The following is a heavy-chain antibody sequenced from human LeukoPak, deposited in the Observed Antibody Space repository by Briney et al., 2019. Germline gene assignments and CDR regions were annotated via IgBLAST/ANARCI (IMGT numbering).Heavy chain of an antibody. J-gene: IGHJ4*02. CDR3: AKEGDGYYYDSSGYYFPSAYFDY. D-gene: IGHD3-22*01. Sequence: GGSLRLSCAASGFTFDDYAMHWVRQAPGKGLEWVSGISWNSGSIGYADSVKGRFTISRDNAKNSLYLQMNSLRAEDTAMYYCAKEGDGYYYDSSGYYFPSAYFDYWGQGTLVTVSS. CDR1: GFTFDDYA. V-gene: IGHV3-9*01. CDR2: ISWNSGSI.